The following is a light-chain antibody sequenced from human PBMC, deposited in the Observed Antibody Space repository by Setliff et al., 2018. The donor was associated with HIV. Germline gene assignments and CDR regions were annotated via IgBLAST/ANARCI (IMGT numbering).Light chain of an antibody. CDR1: SSDVGGYNY. J-gene: IGLJ1*01. CDR3: CSYAGSYTYI. V-gene: IGLV2-11*01. CDR2: DVS. Sequence: QSALTQSRSVSGSPGQSVTISCTGTSSDVGGYNYVSWYQQHPGKAPKPMIYDVSKRPSGVPDRFSGSKSGNTASLTISGLQAEDEADYYCCSYAGSYTYIFGSGTKVTVL.